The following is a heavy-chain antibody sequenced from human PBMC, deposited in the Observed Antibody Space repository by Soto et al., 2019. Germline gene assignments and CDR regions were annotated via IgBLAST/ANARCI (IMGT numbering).Heavy chain of an antibody. Sequence: EVHLVESGGGLVKPGGSLRLSCAASGVTFNTYDMNWVRQAPGKGLEWVSSITTSSAYIYFADSLKGRITISTDNAKNSLLRQMTSLRAEDTAVYYCVRSGTARLLRHSWFDAWGQGTLVTVSS. CDR2: ITTSSAYI. J-gene: IGHJ5*02. CDR1: GVTFNTYD. V-gene: IGHV3-21*01. CDR3: VRSGTARLLRHSWFDA. D-gene: IGHD2-21*01.